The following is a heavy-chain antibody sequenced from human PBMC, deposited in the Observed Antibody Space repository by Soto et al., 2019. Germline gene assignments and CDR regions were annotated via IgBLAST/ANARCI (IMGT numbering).Heavy chain of an antibody. V-gene: IGHV3-33*01. J-gene: IGHJ3*02. D-gene: IGHD1-26*01. CDR3: ARDSCVGAIYGAALDI. CDR2: IWYDGDKK. CDR1: GFTFSNYA. Sequence: GGSLRLSCAASGFTFSNYAMHWVRQPPGKGLEWVAIIWYDGDKKYYADSVKGRFTISRDNSKNTMYLQMNSLRGEDTAVYYCARDSCVGAIYGAALDIWGQRSMVTVSS.